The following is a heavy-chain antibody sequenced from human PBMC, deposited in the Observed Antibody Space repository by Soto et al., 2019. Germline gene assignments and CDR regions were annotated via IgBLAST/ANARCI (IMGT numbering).Heavy chain of an antibody. D-gene: IGHD2-8*01. CDR1: AFPVNSHA. CDR3: TKSRRGILMVYGFGGMDV. V-gene: IGHV3-23*01. CDR2: ISGSGDGT. J-gene: IGHJ6*02. Sequence: GGSLRLPCAASAFPVNSHAMSWVRQAPGKGLEWVASISGSGDGTYYGDSVKGRFTISRDSSSSTLYLQMNNLRGEDTAVYFCTKSRRGILMVYGFGGMDVWGQGTTVTVSS.